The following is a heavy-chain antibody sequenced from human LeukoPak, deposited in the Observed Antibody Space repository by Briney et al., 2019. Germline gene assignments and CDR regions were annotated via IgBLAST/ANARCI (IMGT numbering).Heavy chain of an antibody. J-gene: IGHJ4*02. V-gene: IGHV1-2*02. Sequence: AASVTVSCKASGYTFTGYYMHWVRQAPGQGLEWMGWINPNSGGTNYAQKFQGRVTMTRDTSISTAYMELSRLRSDDTAVYYCARGPPQLHIVVVTAIPPPLEYWGQGTLVTVSS. D-gene: IGHD2-21*02. CDR1: GYTFTGYY. CDR3: ARGPPQLHIVVVTAIPPPLEY. CDR2: INPNSGGT.